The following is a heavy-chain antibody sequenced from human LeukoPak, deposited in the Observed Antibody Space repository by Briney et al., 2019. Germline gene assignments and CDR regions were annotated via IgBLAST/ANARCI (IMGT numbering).Heavy chain of an antibody. D-gene: IGHD3-10*01. Sequence: PSQTLSLTCTVSGGSISSGDYYWSWIRQPPGKGLERIGYIYYSGSTYYNPSLKSRVTISVDTSKNQFSLKLTSVTAADTAVYYCARGGHYYGSPSWGQGTLVTVSS. CDR1: GGSISSGDYY. CDR3: ARGGHYYGSPS. J-gene: IGHJ5*02. V-gene: IGHV4-30-4*01. CDR2: IYYSGST.